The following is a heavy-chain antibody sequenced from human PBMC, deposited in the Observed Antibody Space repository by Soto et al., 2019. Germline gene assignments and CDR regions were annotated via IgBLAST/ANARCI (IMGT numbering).Heavy chain of an antibody. CDR2: ISYDGSNK. CDR3: ARDNQAAAGTRIDY. CDR1: GFTFSSYA. V-gene: IGHV3-30-3*01. Sequence: QVHLVESGGGVVQPGRSLRLSCAASGFTFSSYAMHWVRQAPGKGLEWVAVISYDGSNKNYADSVKGLFTMSRDNSKNTLYLQMNSLRTEDTAVYYCARDNQAAAGTRIDYWGQGTLVTVSS. D-gene: IGHD6-13*01. J-gene: IGHJ4*02.